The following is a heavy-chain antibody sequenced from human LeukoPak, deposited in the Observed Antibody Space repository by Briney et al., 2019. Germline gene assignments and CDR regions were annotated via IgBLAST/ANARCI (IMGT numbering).Heavy chain of an antibody. V-gene: IGHV3-23*01. Sequence: GGSLRLSCAASGFTFSNYWMSWVRQAPGKGLEWVSAISGSGGSTYYADSMKGRFTISRDNSKNTLYLQMNSLRAEDTAVYYCTKAPLEVVITVWFDPWGQGTLVTVSS. CDR2: ISGSGGST. D-gene: IGHD3-22*01. J-gene: IGHJ5*02. CDR3: TKAPLEVVITVWFDP. CDR1: GFTFSNYW.